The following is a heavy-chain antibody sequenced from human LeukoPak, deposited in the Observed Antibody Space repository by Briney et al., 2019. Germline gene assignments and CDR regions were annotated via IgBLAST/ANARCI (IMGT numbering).Heavy chain of an antibody. CDR2: ISWNSGSI. J-gene: IGHJ4*02. CDR1: GFTFDDYA. Sequence: GRSLRLSCAASGFTFDDYAMHWVRQAPGKGLEWVSGISWNSGSIGHADSVKGRFTISRDNAKNSLYLQMNSLRPEDMALYYCATERGYWGQGTLVTVSS. CDR3: ATERGY. D-gene: IGHD3-10*01. V-gene: IGHV3-9*03.